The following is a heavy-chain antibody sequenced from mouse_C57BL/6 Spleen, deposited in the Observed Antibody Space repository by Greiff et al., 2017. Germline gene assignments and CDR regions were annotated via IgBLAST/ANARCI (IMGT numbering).Heavy chain of an antibody. D-gene: IGHD2-5*01. CDR2: ISDGGSYT. V-gene: IGHV5-4*03. J-gene: IGHJ2*01. CDR1: GFTFSSYA. CDR3: ARGYSNYGYYFDY. Sequence: EVKLMESGGGLVKPGGSLKLSCAASGFTFSSYAMSWVRQTPEKRLEWVATISDGGSYTYYPDNVKGRFTISRDNAKNNLYLQMSHLKSEDTAMYYCARGYSNYGYYFDYWGQGTTLTVSS.